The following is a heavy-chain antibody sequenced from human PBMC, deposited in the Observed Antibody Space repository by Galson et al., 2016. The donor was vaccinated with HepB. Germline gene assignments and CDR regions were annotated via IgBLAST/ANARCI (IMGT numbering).Heavy chain of an antibody. V-gene: IGHV3-64D*06. J-gene: IGHJ3*02. CDR1: GFTFSSYS. CDR2: INSNGGRT. Sequence: SLRLSCAASGFTFSSYSMHWVRQAPGKRLEYVSGINSNGGRTYYTDPVKGRFTLSRDNSKNTVYLQMSSLRIEDTAVYFCVKEGYQELSDGAFDIWGQGTMVTVSS. CDR3: VKEGYQELSDGAFDI. D-gene: IGHD2-2*01.